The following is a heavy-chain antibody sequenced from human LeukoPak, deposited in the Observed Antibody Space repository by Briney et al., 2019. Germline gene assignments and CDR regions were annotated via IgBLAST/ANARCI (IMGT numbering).Heavy chain of an antibody. D-gene: IGHD3-10*01. V-gene: IGHV4-39*07. Sequence: SETLSLTCTVSGGSISSSTYHWGWIRQPPGKGLEWIGSIYYSGTTYYNPSLKSRVTISVDTSKNQFSLKLTSVTAADTAVYYCARGYITMVRGVATHYGMDVWGQGTMVTVSS. CDR1: GGSISSSTYH. CDR2: IYYSGTT. J-gene: IGHJ6*02. CDR3: ARGYITMVRGVATHYGMDV.